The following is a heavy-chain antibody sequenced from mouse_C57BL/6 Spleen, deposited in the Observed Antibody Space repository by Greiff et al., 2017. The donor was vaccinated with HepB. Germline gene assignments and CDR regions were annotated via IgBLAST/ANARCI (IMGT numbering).Heavy chain of an antibody. CDR2: INYDGSST. CDR1: GFTFSDYY. D-gene: IGHD1-1*01. J-gene: IGHJ1*03. CDR3: ARGSYVCYWYFDV. V-gene: IGHV5-16*01. Sequence: EVQRVESEGGLVQPGSSMKLSCTASGFTFSDYYMAWVRQVPEKGLEWVANINYDGSSTYYLDSLKSRFIISRDNAKNILYLQMSSLKSEDTATYYCARGSYVCYWYFDVWGTGTTVTVSS.